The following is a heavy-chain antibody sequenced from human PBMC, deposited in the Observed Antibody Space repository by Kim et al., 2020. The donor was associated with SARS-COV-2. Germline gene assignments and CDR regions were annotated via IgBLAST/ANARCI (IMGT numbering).Heavy chain of an antibody. D-gene: IGHD2-2*02. Sequence: GGSLRLSCAASGFTFSSYAMHWVRQAPGKGLEWVAVISYDGSNKYYADSVKGRFTISRDNSKNTLYLQMNSLRAEDTAVYYCARDLRTVVPAAIILYYYYYGMDVWGQGTTVTVSS. J-gene: IGHJ6*02. CDR3: ARDLRTVVPAAIILYYYYYGMDV. V-gene: IGHV3-30*04. CDR2: ISYDGSNK. CDR1: GFTFSSYA.